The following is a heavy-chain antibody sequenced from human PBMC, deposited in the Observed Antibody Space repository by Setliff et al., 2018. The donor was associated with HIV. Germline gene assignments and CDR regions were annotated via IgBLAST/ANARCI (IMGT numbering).Heavy chain of an antibody. V-gene: IGHV4-39*07. CDR1: GGSISSTSYY. Sequence: SETLSLTCSVSGGSISSTSYYWGWIRQPPGKGLEWIGSVHYTGSTQYNPSLKSRLTMSVDKSNNQFSLRLTSVTAADSAVYYCARAPTHYFGNNKSSWPDAFDIWGLGTMVTVS. CDR2: VHYTGST. D-gene: IGHD3-10*01. J-gene: IGHJ3*02. CDR3: ARAPTHYFGNNKSSWPDAFDI.